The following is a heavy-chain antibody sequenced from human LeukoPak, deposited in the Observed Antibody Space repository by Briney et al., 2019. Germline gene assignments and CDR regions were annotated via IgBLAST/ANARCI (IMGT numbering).Heavy chain of an antibody. V-gene: IGHV3-30*18. Sequence: GGSLRLSCAASGFTFSSYGMHWVRQAPGKGLEWVAVISYDGSNKYHADSVKGRFTISRDNSKDTLYLQMNSLRAEDTAVYYCAKGDHWNDYWGQGTLVTVSS. D-gene: IGHD1-1*01. CDR3: AKGDHWNDY. J-gene: IGHJ4*02. CDR1: GFTFSSYG. CDR2: ISYDGSNK.